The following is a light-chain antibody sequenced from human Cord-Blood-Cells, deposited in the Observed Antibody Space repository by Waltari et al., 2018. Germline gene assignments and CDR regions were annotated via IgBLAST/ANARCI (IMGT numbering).Light chain of an antibody. CDR1: QSVLYSSNNNNY. CDR2: WAA. Sequence: DIVMPQSPDSLAVSLVARATINCKSSQSVLYSSNNNNYLAWYQQKPGQPPKLLIYWAATRESGVPDRFSGSGSGTDFTLTISSLQAEDVAVYYCQQYYSTPYTFGQGTKLEIK. V-gene: IGKV4-1*01. J-gene: IGKJ2*01. CDR3: QQYYSTPYT.